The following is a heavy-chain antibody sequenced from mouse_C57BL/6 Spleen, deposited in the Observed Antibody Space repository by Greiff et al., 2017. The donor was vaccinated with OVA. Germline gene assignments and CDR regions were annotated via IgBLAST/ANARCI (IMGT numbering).Heavy chain of an antibody. CDR2: IHPSDSDT. J-gene: IGHJ2*01. CDR3: AIYYLDYFDY. D-gene: IGHD1-1*02. V-gene: IGHV1-74*01. Sequence: VKQRPGQGLEWIGRIHPSDSDTNYNQKFKGKATLTVDKSSSTAYMQLSSLTSEDSAVYYCAIYYLDYFDYWGQGTTLTVSS.